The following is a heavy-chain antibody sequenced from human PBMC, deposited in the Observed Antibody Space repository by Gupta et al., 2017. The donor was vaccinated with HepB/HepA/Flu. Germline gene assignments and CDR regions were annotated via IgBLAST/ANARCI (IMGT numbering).Heavy chain of an antibody. J-gene: IGHJ4*02. CDR3: ARGPNWNDVEAYFDY. CDR1: GGSTSSYY. CDR2: IYYRGST. Sequence: QVQLQESGPGLVKPSETLSLTCTVYGGSTSSYYWSWIRQPPGKGLEWIGYIYYRGSTNHNPSLKSRVTISVDTSKTQFSLKLSSVTAPDTAVYYCARGPNWNDVEAYFDYWGQGPLVTVSS. D-gene: IGHD1-1*01. V-gene: IGHV4-59*01.